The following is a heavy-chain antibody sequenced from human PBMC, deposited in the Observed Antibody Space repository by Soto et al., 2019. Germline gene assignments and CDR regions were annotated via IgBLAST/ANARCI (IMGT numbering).Heavy chain of an antibody. Sequence: QVPLVQSGAEVKKPGASVKVSCKASGYTFTSYGISWVRQAPGQGLEWMGWISAYNGNTNYAQKLQGRVTMTTDTSTSTAHMELRSLRSDDTAVYYCARDISYYDFWSGYYDHDAFDIWGQGTMVTVSS. CDR2: ISAYNGNT. CDR1: GYTFTSYG. J-gene: IGHJ3*02. D-gene: IGHD3-3*01. CDR3: ARDISYYDFWSGYYDHDAFDI. V-gene: IGHV1-18*01.